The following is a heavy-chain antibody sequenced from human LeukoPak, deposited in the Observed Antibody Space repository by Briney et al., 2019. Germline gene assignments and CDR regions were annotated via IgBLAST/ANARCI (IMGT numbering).Heavy chain of an antibody. Sequence: ASVKVSCKASGYTFSSYGISWVRQAPGQGLEWMGWISAYNGNTNYAQKLQGRVTMTTDTSTSTAYMELRSLRSDDTAVYYCARGHAYYDFWCGYDYWGQGTLVTVSS. CDR1: GYTFSSYG. J-gene: IGHJ4*02. CDR3: ARGHAYYDFWCGYDY. CDR2: ISAYNGNT. V-gene: IGHV1-18*01. D-gene: IGHD3-3*01.